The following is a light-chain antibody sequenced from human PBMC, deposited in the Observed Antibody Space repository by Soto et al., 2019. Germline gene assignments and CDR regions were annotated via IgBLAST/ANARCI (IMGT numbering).Light chain of an antibody. CDR3: SSYSISTAYL. V-gene: IGLV2-14*01. Sequence: QSVLTQPASVSGSPVQSITISCTGTSSDVGGYDYVSWYQLHPGKAPKLMVFEVSNRPSGVSYRFSGSKSGNTASLTISGLQAEDEADYFCSSYSISTAYLFGTGTKVTVL. CDR2: EVS. CDR1: SSDVGGYDY. J-gene: IGLJ1*01.